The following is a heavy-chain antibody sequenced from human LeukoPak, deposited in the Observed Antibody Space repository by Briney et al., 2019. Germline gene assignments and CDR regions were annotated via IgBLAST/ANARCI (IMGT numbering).Heavy chain of an antibody. J-gene: IGHJ6*03. D-gene: IGHD2/OR15-2a*01. CDR3: ARRRVGTTFFYYYYMDV. V-gene: IGHV4-34*01. CDR2: INHSGST. CDR1: GESFIYNY. Sequence: PSETLSLTCAVYGESFIYNYWTWIRQPPGKGLEWIGEINHSGSTNYNPSLKSRVTMSVDRAKNQFSLNLSSVTAADTAVYYCARRRVGTTFFYYYYMDVWGKGTTVTISS.